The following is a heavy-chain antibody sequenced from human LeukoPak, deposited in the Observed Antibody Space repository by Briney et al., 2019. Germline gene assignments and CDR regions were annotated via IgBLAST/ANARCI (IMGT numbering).Heavy chain of an antibody. J-gene: IGHJ6*03. Sequence: PSETPSLTCTVSGGSISSSSYYWSWIRQPPGKGLEWFGYIYYSGSTNYNPSLKSRVTISVDTSKNQFSLKLSSVAAADTAVYYCAREYHDYSNYGYYYYYMDVWGKGTTVTVSS. V-gene: IGHV4-61*01. CDR1: GGSISSSSYY. D-gene: IGHD4-11*01. CDR3: AREYHDYSNYGYYYYYMDV. CDR2: IYYSGST.